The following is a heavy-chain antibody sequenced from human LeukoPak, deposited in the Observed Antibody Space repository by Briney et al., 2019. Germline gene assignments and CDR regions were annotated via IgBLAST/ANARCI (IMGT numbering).Heavy chain of an antibody. CDR2: ISGSGGST. CDR3: AKNAEYYYDSSGYSDY. V-gene: IGHV3-23*01. CDR1: GFTFSSYA. J-gene: IGHJ4*02. D-gene: IGHD3-22*01. Sequence: PGGSLRLSCAASGFTFSSYAMSWVRQAPGKGLEWVSAISGSGGSTYYADSVKGRFTISRDNSKNTLYLQMNSLRAEDTAVYYCAKNAEYYYDSSGYSDYWGQGTLVTVSS.